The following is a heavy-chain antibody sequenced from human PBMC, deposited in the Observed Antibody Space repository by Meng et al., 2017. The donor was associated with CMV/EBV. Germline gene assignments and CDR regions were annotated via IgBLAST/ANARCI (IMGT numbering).Heavy chain of an antibody. CDR1: GYTFTSYD. V-gene: IGHV1-8*01. D-gene: IGHD5-18*01. CDR3: AREGRGYSYGYYYYYGMDV. CDR2: MNPNSGNT. J-gene: IGHJ6*02. Sequence: ASVKVSCKASGYTFTSYDINWVRQATGQGLEWMGWMNPNSGNTGYAQKFQGRVTMTRNTSIGTAYMELSSLRSEDTAVYYCAREGRGYSYGYYYYYGMDVWGQGTTVTVSS.